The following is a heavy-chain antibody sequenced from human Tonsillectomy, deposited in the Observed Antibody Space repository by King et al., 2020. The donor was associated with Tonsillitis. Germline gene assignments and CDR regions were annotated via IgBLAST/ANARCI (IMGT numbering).Heavy chain of an antibody. CDR2: IAFDGRNK. Sequence: VQLVESGGGVVQPGRSLRLSCAASGFTFSSFAMHWVRPAPGKGLELVASIAFDGRNKNYADSVKGPFTISRDNSKNTLNLQMNSLRAEDTAVYYCARRDGALDYYYYGMDVWGQGTTVTVSS. CDR1: GFTFSSFA. J-gene: IGHJ6*02. V-gene: IGHV3-30*04. CDR3: ARRDGALDYYYYGMDV. D-gene: IGHD4-17*01.